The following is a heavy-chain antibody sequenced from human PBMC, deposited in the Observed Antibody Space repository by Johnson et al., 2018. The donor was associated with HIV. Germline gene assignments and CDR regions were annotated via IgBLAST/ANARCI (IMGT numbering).Heavy chain of an antibody. J-gene: IGHJ2*01. CDR3: AKDTGYSYGTSTDGFPSASFL. Sequence: VQLVESGGGLVQPGRSLRLSCAASGFTFDDYAMHWVRQAPGKGLEWVSGISWNSGSIGYADSVKGRFTISRDNAKNSLYLQMNSLRAEDTALYYCAKDTGYSYGTSTDGFPSASFLW. CDR2: ISWNSGSI. CDR1: GFTFDDYA. V-gene: IGHV3-9*01. D-gene: IGHD5-18*01.